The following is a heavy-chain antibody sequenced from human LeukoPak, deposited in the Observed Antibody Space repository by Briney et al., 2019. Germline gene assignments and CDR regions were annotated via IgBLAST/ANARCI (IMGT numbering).Heavy chain of an antibody. CDR3: AKDSREHSSGWYWSDYFDY. Sequence: GGSLRLSCAASGFTFSSYGMHWVRQAPGKGLEGVAVISYDGSNKYYADSVKGRFTISRDNSENTLYLQMNSLRAEDTAVYYCAKDSREHSSGWYWSDYFDYWGQGTLVTVSS. D-gene: IGHD6-19*01. CDR2: ISYDGSNK. J-gene: IGHJ4*02. V-gene: IGHV3-30*18. CDR1: GFTFSSYG.